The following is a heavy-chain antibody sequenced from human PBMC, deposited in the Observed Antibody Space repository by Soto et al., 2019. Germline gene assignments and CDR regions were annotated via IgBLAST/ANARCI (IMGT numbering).Heavy chain of an antibody. CDR1: GFTFSRYG. D-gene: IGHD6-19*01. V-gene: IGHV3-30*03. CDR3: AILVGAVADTPPIDY. Sequence: QVQLVESGGGVVQPGRSLRLSCAASGFTFSRYGMHWVRQAPGKGLEWVAVISYDGSYKDYADSVKGRFTISRDKSKNTLYLQMNSLRAEHTAVYYCAILVGAVADTPPIDYWGQGTLVTVSS. CDR2: ISYDGSYK. J-gene: IGHJ4*02.